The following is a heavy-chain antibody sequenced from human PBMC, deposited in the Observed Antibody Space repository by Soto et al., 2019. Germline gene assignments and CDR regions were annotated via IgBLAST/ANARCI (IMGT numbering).Heavy chain of an antibody. CDR2: ISGSGGST. CDR3: ARGQLLDPGPFDY. J-gene: IGHJ4*02. V-gene: IGHV3-23*01. Sequence: GSLRLSCAASGFTFSSYAMSWVRQAPGKGLEWVSAISGSGGSTYYADSVKGRFTISRDNSKNTLYLQMNSLRAEDTATYYCARGQLLDPGPFDYWGQGTLVTVSS. D-gene: IGHD2-2*01. CDR1: GFTFSSYA.